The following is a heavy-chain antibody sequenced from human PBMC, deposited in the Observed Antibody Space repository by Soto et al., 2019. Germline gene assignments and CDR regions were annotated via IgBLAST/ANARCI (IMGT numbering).Heavy chain of an antibody. CDR3: SKGWGDY. J-gene: IGHJ4*02. V-gene: IGHV3-23*01. CDR1: GFTLSSYV. CDR2: ISVGSGST. D-gene: IGHD1-26*01. Sequence: GGSLRLSCVASGFTLSSYVTSWVRQAPGKGLEWVSGISVGSGSTHYADSVKGRFTISRDDSKNTLYLQMNILRVEDTALYYCSKGWGDYWGQGTVVTDSS.